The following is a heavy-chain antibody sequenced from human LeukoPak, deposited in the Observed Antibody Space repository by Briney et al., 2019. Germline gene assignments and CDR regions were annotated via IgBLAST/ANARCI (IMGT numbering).Heavy chain of an antibody. D-gene: IGHD3/OR15-3a*01. CDR3: TRNSGIIFGFRYFDL. J-gene: IGHJ2*01. Sequence: SETLSLTCTVSGGSISSSSYYWGWIRQPPGKGLKWIGTIYYSGSTYYNPSLKSRVTISVDTSKNQFSLKLTSVTAADTAVYYCTRNSGIIFGFRYFDLWGRGTLVTVSS. CDR2: IYYSGST. V-gene: IGHV4-39*07. CDR1: GGSISSSSYY.